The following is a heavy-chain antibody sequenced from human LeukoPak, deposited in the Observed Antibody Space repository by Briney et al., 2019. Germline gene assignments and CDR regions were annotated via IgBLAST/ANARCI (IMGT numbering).Heavy chain of an antibody. CDR1: GDSISDYY. CDR2: IYYTGST. V-gene: IGHV4-59*01. J-gene: IGHJ3*02. Sequence: PSETLSLTCTVSGDSISDYYWSWFRQPPGKGLEWIGYIYYTGSTNYNPSLKSRVTISVDTSKIHFSLKLNSVTAADTAVYYCARDRGYSYGYSFDMWGQGTMVTVSS. CDR3: ARDRGYSYGYSFDM. D-gene: IGHD5-18*01.